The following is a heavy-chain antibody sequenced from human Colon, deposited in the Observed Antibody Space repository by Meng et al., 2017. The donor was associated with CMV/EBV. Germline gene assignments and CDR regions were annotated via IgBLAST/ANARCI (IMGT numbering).Heavy chain of an antibody. D-gene: IGHD4-23*01. V-gene: IGHV3-30*02. CDR2: TRPDGSNK. J-gene: IGHJ6*02. Sequence: GESLKISCAASGFSFSNYGMHWVRQAPGRGLEWVAYTRPDGSNKFYADSVKGLFTISKDNSNNTVSLQMNNLRGEDTAMYYCAKKKTPGDYYFYGLDVWGQGTTVTVSS. CDR1: GFSFSNYG. CDR3: AKKKTPGDYYFYGLDV.